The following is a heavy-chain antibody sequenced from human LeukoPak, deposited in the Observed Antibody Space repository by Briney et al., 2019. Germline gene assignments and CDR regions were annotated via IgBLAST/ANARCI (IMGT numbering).Heavy chain of an antibody. V-gene: IGHV4-59*11. CDR1: GGSISSHY. D-gene: IGHD5-24*01. J-gene: IGHJ4*02. CDR3: ARITRDGYNYDY. Sequence: SETLSLTCTVSGGSISSHYWSWIRQPPGKGLEWIGYIYYSGSTNYNPSLKSRVTISVDTSKNQFSLKLSPVTAADTAVYYCARITRDGYNYDYWGQGTLVTVSS. CDR2: IYYSGST.